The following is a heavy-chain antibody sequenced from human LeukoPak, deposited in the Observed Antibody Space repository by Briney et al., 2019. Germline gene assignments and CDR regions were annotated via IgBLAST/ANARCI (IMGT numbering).Heavy chain of an antibody. D-gene: IGHD3-10*01. CDR2: IYYSGST. Sequence: SETLSLTCTVSGGSISSYYWSWIRQPPGRGLEWIGYIYYSGSTTYNPSLKSRVTISVDTSKNQFSLKLSSVTAADTAVYYCARTRSYGSGNFAVFWFDTLGQGALASLSS. V-gene: IGHV4-59*01. J-gene: IGHJ5*02. CDR3: ARTRSYGSGNFAVFWFDT. CDR1: GGSISSYY.